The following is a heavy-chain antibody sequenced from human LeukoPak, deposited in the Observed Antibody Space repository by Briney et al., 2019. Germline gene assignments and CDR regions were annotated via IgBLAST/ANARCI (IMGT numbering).Heavy chain of an antibody. CDR3: VRDMSKAVTGTGAFDL. CDR2: IDVDERTT. J-gene: IGHJ3*01. Sequence: GGSLRLSCVASGFTFETHYMHWVPQGPGKGLVWVSRIDVDERTTDYADSVRGRFTISRDGAKNTLYLQMNSLRAEDTAVYYCVRDMSKAVTGTGAFDLWGQGTTVTVSS. V-gene: IGHV3-74*01. CDR1: GFTFETHY. D-gene: IGHD1-7*01.